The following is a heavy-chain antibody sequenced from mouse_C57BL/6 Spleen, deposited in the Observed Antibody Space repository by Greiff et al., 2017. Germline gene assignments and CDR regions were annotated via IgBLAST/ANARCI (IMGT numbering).Heavy chain of an antibody. D-gene: IGHD2-2*01. CDR2: IDPENGDT. J-gene: IGHJ3*01. Sequence: EVQLQQSGAELVRPGASVKLSCTASGFNIKDDYMHWVKQRPEQGLEWIGWIDPENGDTEYASKFQGKATITADTSSNTAYLQLSSLTSEDTAVYYCTTSYGSLFAYGGQGTLVTVSA. CDR3: TTSYGSLFAY. CDR1: GFNIKDDY. V-gene: IGHV14-4*01.